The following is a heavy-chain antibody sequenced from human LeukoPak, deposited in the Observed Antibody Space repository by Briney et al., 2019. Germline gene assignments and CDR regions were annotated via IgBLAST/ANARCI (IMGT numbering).Heavy chain of an antibody. Sequence: PSETLSLTCAVYGGSFSGYYWSWIRQPPGKGLEWIGEINHSGSTNYNPSLKSRVTISVDTSKNQFSLKLSSVTAADTAVYYCARGLKIRGVLYFDLWGRGTLVTVSS. CDR2: INHSGST. V-gene: IGHV4-34*01. CDR1: GGSFSGYY. J-gene: IGHJ2*01. D-gene: IGHD3-10*01. CDR3: ARGLKIRGVLYFDL.